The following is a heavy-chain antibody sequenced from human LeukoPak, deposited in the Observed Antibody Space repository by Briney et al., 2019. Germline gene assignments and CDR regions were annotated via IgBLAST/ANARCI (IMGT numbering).Heavy chain of an antibody. Sequence: SVKVSCKASGGTFSSYTISWVRQAPGQGLEWMGRIIPILGIANYAQKFQGRVTITADKSTSTAYMELSSRRSEDTAVYYCAREGGSIYIAAAGYNWFDPWGQGTLVTVSS. CDR1: GGTFSSYT. CDR3: AREGGSIYIAAAGYNWFDP. CDR2: IIPILGIA. V-gene: IGHV1-69*04. J-gene: IGHJ5*02. D-gene: IGHD6-13*01.